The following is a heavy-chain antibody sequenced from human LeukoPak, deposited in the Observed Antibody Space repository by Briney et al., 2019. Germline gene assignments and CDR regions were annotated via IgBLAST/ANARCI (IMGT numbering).Heavy chain of an antibody. CDR3: ARGQTISSSWTDPFDY. D-gene: IGHD6-13*01. J-gene: IGHJ4*02. CDR2: ICYSGST. Sequence: SETLSLTCTVSGGSISSSSYYWGWIRQPPGKGLEWIGSICYSGSTYYNPSLKSRVTISVDTSKNQFSLKLSSVTAADTAVYYCARGQTISSSWTDPFDYWGQGTLVTVSS. CDR1: GGSISSSSYY. V-gene: IGHV4-39*07.